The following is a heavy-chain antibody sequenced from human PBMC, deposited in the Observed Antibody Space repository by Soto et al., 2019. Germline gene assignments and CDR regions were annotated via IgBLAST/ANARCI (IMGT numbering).Heavy chain of an antibody. CDR2: IIPIFGTA. CDR1: GCTFSSYA. CDR3: ARRIAAAGTLRYFDY. D-gene: IGHD6-13*01. Sequence: SVKVSCKASGCTFSSYAISWARQAPGQGLEWMGGIIPIFGTANYAQKFQGRVTITADESTSTAYMELSSLRSEDTAVYYCARRIAAAGTLRYFDYWGQGTLVTVSS. V-gene: IGHV1-69*13. J-gene: IGHJ4*02.